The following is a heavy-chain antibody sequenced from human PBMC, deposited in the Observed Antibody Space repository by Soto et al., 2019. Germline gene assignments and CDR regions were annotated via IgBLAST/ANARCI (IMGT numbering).Heavy chain of an antibody. D-gene: IGHD2-21*02. J-gene: IGHJ3*02. CDR1: GCSISRCF. CDR2: IYTSGST. V-gene: IGHV4-4*07. CDR3: ARESTVVTLRTFDT. Sequence: SETLSLTSPFSGCSISRCFCSWIRQPAGKGLEWIGRIYTSGSTNYNPSLKSRVTMSVDTSKNQFSLKLSSVTAADTAVYYCARESTVVTLRTFDTWGQGTMVTVSS.